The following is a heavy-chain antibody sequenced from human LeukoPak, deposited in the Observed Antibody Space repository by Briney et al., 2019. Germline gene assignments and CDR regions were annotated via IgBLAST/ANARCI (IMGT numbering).Heavy chain of an antibody. Sequence: PGGSLRLSCAASGFTFSSYAMHWVRQAPGKGLEWVAVISYDGSNKYYADSVKGRFTISRDNSKNTLYLQMNSLRAEDTAVYYCARGEGGYYYGSGSYYPDYWGQGTLVTVSS. V-gene: IGHV3-30-3*01. CDR1: GFTFSSYA. J-gene: IGHJ4*02. D-gene: IGHD3-10*01. CDR3: ARGEGGYYYGSGSYYPDY. CDR2: ISYDGSNK.